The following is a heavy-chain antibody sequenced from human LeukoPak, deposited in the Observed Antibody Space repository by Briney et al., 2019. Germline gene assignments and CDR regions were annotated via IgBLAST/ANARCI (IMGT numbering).Heavy chain of an antibody. V-gene: IGHV4-30-2*01. J-gene: IGHJ3*02. CDR2: IYHSGST. D-gene: IGHD3-10*01. CDR1: GGSISSGGYY. CDR3: ARGRGSESHDAFDI. Sequence: SETLSLTCTVSGGSISSGGYYWSWIRQPPGKGLEWIGYIYHSGSTYYNPSLKSRVTISVDRSKNQFSLKLSSVTAADTAVYYCARGRGSESHDAFDIWGQGTMVTVSS.